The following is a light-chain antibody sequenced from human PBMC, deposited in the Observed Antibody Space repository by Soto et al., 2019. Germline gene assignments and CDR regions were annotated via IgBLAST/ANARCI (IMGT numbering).Light chain of an antibody. CDR2: GAS. CDR1: QSVSSDY. J-gene: IGKJ4*01. Sequence: EIVLTQSPGTLSLSPGERATLSCRASQSVSSDYLAWYQQKPGQAPRLLIYGASSRATGIPERFSGSGSGTDFTLTISRLEPEVVALYSCQQYGSSPLTFGGGTKVEIK. V-gene: IGKV3-20*01. CDR3: QQYGSSPLT.